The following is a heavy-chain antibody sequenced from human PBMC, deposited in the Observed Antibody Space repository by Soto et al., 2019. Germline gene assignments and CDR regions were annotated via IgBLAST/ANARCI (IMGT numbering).Heavy chain of an antibody. D-gene: IGHD3-10*01. CDR1: GFIFSKYG. CDR2: ISYDGSNK. CDR3: AKDLGSGKPYYYYAMDV. J-gene: IGHJ6*02. Sequence: GGSLRLSCGASGFIFSKYGMHWVRQAPGKGLEWVAVISYDGSNKYYAESVKGRFIISRDKSENTLYLQMNSLRAEDTALYYCAKDLGSGKPYYYYAMDVWGQGTTVTVSS. V-gene: IGHV3-30*18.